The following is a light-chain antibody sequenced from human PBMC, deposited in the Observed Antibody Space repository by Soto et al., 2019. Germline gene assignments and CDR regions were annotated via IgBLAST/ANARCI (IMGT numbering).Light chain of an antibody. V-gene: IGKV3-20*01. CDR3: QQYGNTPRT. CDR1: QSVTNNY. J-gene: IGKJ2*01. CDR2: SAS. Sequence: EIVLTQFPGTLSLSPGERATLSCGASQSVTNNYLAWYQHKPGQAPRLLIYSASTRATGIPDRFSGSGSGTDFALTITRLEPEDFAVYYCQQYGNTPRTFGQGTKRESK.